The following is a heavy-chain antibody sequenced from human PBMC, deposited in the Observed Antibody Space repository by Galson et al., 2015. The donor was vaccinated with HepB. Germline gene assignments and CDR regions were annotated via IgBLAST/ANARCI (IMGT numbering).Heavy chain of an antibody. V-gene: IGHV3-30*18. J-gene: IGHJ4*01. CDR3: AKDNEFWGGYSEL. CDR1: GFTFSSYG. Sequence: SVKLSCKASGFTFSSYGMSWVRQAPGKGLEWVAGISPIVSTKYYAETVKGRFTISGDNSTDTVYLQMNSLRAEDTAVYYCAKDNEFWGGYSELWGHGTLVTVSS. CDR2: ISPIVSTK. D-gene: IGHD3-3*01.